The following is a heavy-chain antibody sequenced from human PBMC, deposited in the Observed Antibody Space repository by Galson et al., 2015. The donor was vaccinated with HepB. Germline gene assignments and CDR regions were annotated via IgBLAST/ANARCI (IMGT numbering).Heavy chain of an antibody. V-gene: IGHV3-48*02. CDR3: ASSDYYDSSGYYSDAFDI. J-gene: IGHJ3*02. CDR2: ISSSSSTI. D-gene: IGHD3-22*01. Sequence: SLRLSCAASGFTFSSYSMNWVRQAPGKGLEWVSYISSSSSTIYYADSVKGRFTISRDNAKNSLYLQMNSLRDEDTAVYYCASSDYYDSSGYYSDAFDIWGQGTMVTVSS. CDR1: GFTFSSYS.